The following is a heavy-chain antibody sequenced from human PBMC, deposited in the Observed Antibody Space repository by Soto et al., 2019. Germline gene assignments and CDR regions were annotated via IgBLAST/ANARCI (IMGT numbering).Heavy chain of an antibody. Sequence: GXSLRLSGVASGCTFRSDAISWVSQAPGKGLEWVSGISGSGISTHYADSVKGRFTISRDNSKNTLYLQMNSLRAEDTAVYYCARNYDSTAGGAFDIWGQGTMVTVSS. V-gene: IGHV3-23*01. CDR3: ARNYDSTAGGAFDI. CDR2: ISGSGIST. CDR1: GCTFRSDA. D-gene: IGHD3-22*01. J-gene: IGHJ3*02.